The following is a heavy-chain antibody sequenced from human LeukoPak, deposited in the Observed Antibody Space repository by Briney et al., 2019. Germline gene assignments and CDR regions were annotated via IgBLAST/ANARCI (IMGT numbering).Heavy chain of an antibody. D-gene: IGHD2-2*01. V-gene: IGHV5-51*01. Sequence: GESLKISCQCSGYSFTSYWVAWVRQMPGKSLECRGLIYPGHSDTRYSPSFQVKVTISAYKSISTAYLQWSSLKASDTAIYYCVRHLSDITSCPNYWGPGTLITVAS. CDR3: VRHLSDITSCPNY. CDR1: GYSFTSYW. CDR2: IYPGHSDT. J-gene: IGHJ4*02.